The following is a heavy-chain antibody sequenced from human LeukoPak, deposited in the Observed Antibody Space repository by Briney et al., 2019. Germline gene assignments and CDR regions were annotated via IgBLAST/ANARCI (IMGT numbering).Heavy chain of an antibody. V-gene: IGHV4-4*07. Sequence: SETLSLTCTVSGGSISSYYWSWIRRPAGKGLEWIGRIYTSGSTNYNPSLKSRVTMSVDTSKNQFSLKLSSVTAADTAVYYCARERVSRITIFGVVSPFDYWGQGTLVTVSS. CDR3: ARERVSRITIFGVVSPFDY. D-gene: IGHD3-3*01. CDR1: GGSISSYY. J-gene: IGHJ4*02. CDR2: IYTSGST.